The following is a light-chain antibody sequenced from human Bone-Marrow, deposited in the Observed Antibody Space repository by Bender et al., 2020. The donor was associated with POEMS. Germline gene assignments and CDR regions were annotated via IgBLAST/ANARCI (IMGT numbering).Light chain of an antibody. Sequence: QSALTQPRSVSGSPGQSVTISCTGTSSDAGHYNYVSWYQQHPGKAPKFMIFDVTKRPSGVTRRFSGTKAGNTASLTISGLQADDEADYYCSSYAGSYTVIFGGGTKLTVL. CDR3: SSYAGSYTVI. J-gene: IGLJ2*01. V-gene: IGLV2-11*01. CDR1: SSDAGHYNY. CDR2: DVT.